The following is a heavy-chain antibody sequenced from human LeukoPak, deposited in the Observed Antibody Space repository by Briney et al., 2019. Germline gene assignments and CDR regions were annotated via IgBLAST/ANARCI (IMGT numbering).Heavy chain of an antibody. Sequence: WASVKVSCKGSGYTFSAYVLHWVRQAPGQSLEWMGWINGGNGETRYSENFHGRVTITRDAAAKTSYMELSSLGPEDTAVYYCARGWWDLGEIPFWGQGTL. CDR1: GYTFSAYV. CDR3: ARGWWDLGEIPF. V-gene: IGHV1-3*01. J-gene: IGHJ4*02. CDR2: INGGNGET. D-gene: IGHD1-26*01.